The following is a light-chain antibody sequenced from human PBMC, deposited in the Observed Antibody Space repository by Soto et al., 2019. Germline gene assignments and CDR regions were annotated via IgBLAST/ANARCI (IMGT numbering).Light chain of an antibody. CDR2: EVS. V-gene: IGLV2-8*01. CDR3: SSYAGSNLGV. J-gene: IGLJ1*01. Sequence: SVLTQPPSASGSPGQSVTISCIGTSSDIGGYNYVSWYQQHPGKAPKLMIYEVSKRPSGVPDRFSGSKSGNTASLTVSGLQAEDEADYYXSSYAGSNLGVFGTGTKVTVL. CDR1: SSDIGGYNY.